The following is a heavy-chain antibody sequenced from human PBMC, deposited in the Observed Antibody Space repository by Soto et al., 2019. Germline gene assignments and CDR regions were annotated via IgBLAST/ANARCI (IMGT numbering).Heavy chain of an antibody. CDR3: ASKNQYSSSYYYGMDV. Sequence: QVQLVQSGAEVKKPGSSVNVSCKASGGTFSSYAISWVRQAPGQGLEWMGGIIPIFGTANYAQKFQGRVTITADKSTSTAYIELSSLRSEDTAVYYCASKNQYSSSYYYGMDVWGQGTTVTVSS. J-gene: IGHJ6*02. CDR1: GGTFSSYA. V-gene: IGHV1-69*06. CDR2: IIPIFGTA. D-gene: IGHD6-6*01.